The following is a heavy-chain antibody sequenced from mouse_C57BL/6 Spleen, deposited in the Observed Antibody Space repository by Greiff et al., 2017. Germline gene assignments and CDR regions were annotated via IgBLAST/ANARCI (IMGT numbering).Heavy chain of an antibody. CDR2: ISSGGSYT. J-gene: IGHJ2*01. CDR3: ARSDYDYDYFDY. CDR1: GFTFSSYG. V-gene: IGHV5-6*01. Sequence: EVQLVESGGDLVKPGGSLKLSCAASGFTFSSYGMSWVRQTPDKRLEWVATISSGGSYTYYPDSVKGRFTISRDNAKNTLYLQMSSLKSEDTAMYYCARSDYDYDYFDYWGQGTTLTVSS. D-gene: IGHD2-4*01.